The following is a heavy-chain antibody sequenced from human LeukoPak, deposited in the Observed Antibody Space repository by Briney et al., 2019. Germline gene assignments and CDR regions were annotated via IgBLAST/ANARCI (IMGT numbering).Heavy chain of an antibody. D-gene: IGHD3-16*01. Sequence: PSETLSLTCTVSGGSISSSSYYWGWIRQPPGKGLEWIGTIYYSGSTYYNPSVKSRVTISLDTSKIQFSLRLSSVTAADTAVYYCARLWGPWAAGAYWGEGTLVTVSS. J-gene: IGHJ4*02. CDR1: GGSISSSSYY. CDR3: ARLWGPWAAGAY. V-gene: IGHV4-39*01. CDR2: IYYSGST.